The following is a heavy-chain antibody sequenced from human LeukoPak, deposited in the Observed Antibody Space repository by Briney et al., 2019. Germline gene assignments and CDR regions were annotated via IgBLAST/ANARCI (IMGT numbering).Heavy chain of an antibody. CDR1: GFTFSSYA. Sequence: PGGSLRLSCAASGFTFSSYAIHWVRQAPGKGLEWVAVISNDGSNRYYADSVKGRFTISRDNSKNTLYLQMNSLRAEDTAVYYCATMPHQHPGRASGSYGIPSDAFDIWGQGTMVTVSS. CDR2: ISNDGSNR. CDR3: ATMPHQHPGRASGSYGIPSDAFDI. D-gene: IGHD1-26*01. J-gene: IGHJ3*02. V-gene: IGHV3-30*04.